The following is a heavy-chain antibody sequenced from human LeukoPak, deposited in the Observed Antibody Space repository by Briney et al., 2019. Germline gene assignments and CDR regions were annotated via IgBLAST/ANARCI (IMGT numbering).Heavy chain of an antibody. J-gene: IGHJ5*02. V-gene: IGHV4-59*01. D-gene: IGHD6-13*01. Sequence: SETLSLTCTVSGGSISGYYWSWIRQPPGKGLEWIGYIYYSGSTNYNPSLKRRVTISVDTSKNLFSLKLSSVTAADTAVYYCARARIAAAGPRWFDPWGQGTLVTVSS. CDR2: IYYSGST. CDR3: ARARIAAAGPRWFDP. CDR1: GGSISGYY.